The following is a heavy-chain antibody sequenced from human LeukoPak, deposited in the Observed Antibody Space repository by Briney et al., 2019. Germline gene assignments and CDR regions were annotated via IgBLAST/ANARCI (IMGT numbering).Heavy chain of an antibody. CDR2: IYYSGST. Sequence: SETLSLTCTVSGGSISSYYWSWIRQPPGKGLEWIGYIYYSGSTYYNPSLKSRVTISVDTSKNQFSLKLSSVTAADTAVYYCARDRAGYTDCWGQGTLVTVSS. J-gene: IGHJ4*02. D-gene: IGHD6-13*01. CDR1: GGSISSYY. CDR3: ARDRAGYTDC. V-gene: IGHV4-59*12.